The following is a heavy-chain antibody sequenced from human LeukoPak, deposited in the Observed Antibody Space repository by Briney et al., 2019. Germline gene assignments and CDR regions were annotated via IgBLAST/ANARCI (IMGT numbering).Heavy chain of an antibody. Sequence: MSSETLSLTCAVYGGSFSGYYWSWIRQPPGKGLEWIGEINHSGSTNYNPSLKSRVTISVDTSKNQFSLKLSSVTAADTAVYYCARQGLLWFGEFSYYFDYWGQGTLVTVSS. V-gene: IGHV4-34*01. D-gene: IGHD3-10*01. J-gene: IGHJ4*02. CDR3: ARQGLLWFGEFSYYFDY. CDR1: GGSFSGYY. CDR2: INHSGST.